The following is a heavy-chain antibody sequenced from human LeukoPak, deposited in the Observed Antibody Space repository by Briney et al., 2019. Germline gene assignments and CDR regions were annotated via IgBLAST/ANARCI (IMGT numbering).Heavy chain of an antibody. Sequence: SRTLSLTRDISGDSVSHIGVTWNWIRQSPSRGLEWLGRTYYRSRWYNDYALSVKSRITVNPDTSKNQFSLQLSSVTPEDTAIYYCTATDTTFDYWGQGSLVTVSS. D-gene: IGHD1-26*01. J-gene: IGHJ4*02. CDR3: TATDTTFDY. CDR2: TYYRSRWYN. CDR1: GDSVSHIGVT. V-gene: IGHV6-1*01.